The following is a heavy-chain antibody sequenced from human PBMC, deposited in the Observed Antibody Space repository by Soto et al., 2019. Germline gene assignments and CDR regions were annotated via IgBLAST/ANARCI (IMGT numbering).Heavy chain of an antibody. D-gene: IGHD3-22*01. CDR2: IYHTGNA. CDR3: ARDYFDSSDYTTNWFDP. CDR1: GDSISNSRFY. V-gene: IGHV4-39*01. J-gene: IGHJ5*02. Sequence: SETLSLTCGVSGDSISNSRFYWAWIRQSPGEGLEWIGSIYHTGNAYYNPSLKSRVTISVDTSKNQFSLKVTSVTAADTALYYCARDYFDSSDYTTNWFDPWGQGTLVTVSS.